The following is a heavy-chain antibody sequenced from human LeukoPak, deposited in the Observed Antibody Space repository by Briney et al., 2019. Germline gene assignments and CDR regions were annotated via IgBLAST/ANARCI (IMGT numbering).Heavy chain of an antibody. CDR2: ISSSSSYI. D-gene: IGHD6-6*01. CDR1: GFTFSSYS. CDR3: ARVEIAAPAHDY. V-gene: IGHV3-21*01. Sequence: PGGSLRLSCAASGFTFSSYSMNWVRQAPGKGLEWVSSISSSSSYIYYADSVKGRFTIPRDNAKNSLYLQMNSLRAEDTAVYYCARVEIAAPAHDYWGQGTLVTVSS. J-gene: IGHJ4*02.